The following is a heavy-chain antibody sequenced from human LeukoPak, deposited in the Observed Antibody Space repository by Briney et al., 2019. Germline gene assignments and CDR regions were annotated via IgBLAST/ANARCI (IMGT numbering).Heavy chain of an antibody. Sequence: GGSLRLSCAASGFTFSSYAMSWVRQAPGKGLEWVSAISGSGGSTYYADSVKGRFTISRDNSKNTLYLQMNSLRAEDTAVYYCVKNVNVFYYYIDVWGKGTTVTVSS. V-gene: IGHV3-23*01. J-gene: IGHJ6*03. CDR3: VKNVNVFYYYIDV. D-gene: IGHD3-10*02. CDR2: ISGSGGST. CDR1: GFTFSSYA.